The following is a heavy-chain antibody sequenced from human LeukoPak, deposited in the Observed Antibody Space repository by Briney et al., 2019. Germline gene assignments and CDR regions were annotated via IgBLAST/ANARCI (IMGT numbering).Heavy chain of an antibody. CDR3: AGEVVGGDFVY. D-gene: IGHD3-10*01. CDR2: ISSSSSYI. V-gene: IGHV3-21*01. J-gene: IGHJ4*02. CDR1: GFTFSSYS. Sequence: GGSLRLSCAASGFTFSSYSMNWVRQAPGKGLEWVSSISSSSSYIYYADSVKGRFTISRDNAKNSLYLQMNSLRAEDTAVYYCAGEVVGGDFVYWGQGTLVTVSS.